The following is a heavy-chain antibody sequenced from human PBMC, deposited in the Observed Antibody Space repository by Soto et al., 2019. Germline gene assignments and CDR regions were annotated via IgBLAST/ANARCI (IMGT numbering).Heavy chain of an antibody. CDR2: IYYSGST. J-gene: IGHJ4*02. CDR1: GGSISSGGYY. Sequence: SETLSLTCTVSGGSISSGGYYWSWIRQHPGKGLEWIGYIYYSGSTYYNPSLKSRVTISVDTSKNQFSLKLSSVTAADTAVYYCARVSTYYDFWSGSDGSLDYWGQGTLVTVSS. CDR3: ARVSTYYDFWSGSDGSLDY. D-gene: IGHD3-3*01. V-gene: IGHV4-31*03.